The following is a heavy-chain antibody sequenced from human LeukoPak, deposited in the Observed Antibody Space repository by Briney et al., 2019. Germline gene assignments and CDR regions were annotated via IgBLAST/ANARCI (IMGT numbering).Heavy chain of an antibody. CDR1: GGSISSGSYY. CDR3: ARDATVMGNYFNY. CDR2: IYTSGST. D-gene: IGHD4-17*01. J-gene: IGHJ4*02. V-gene: IGHV4-61*02. Sequence: SETLSLTCTVSGGSISSGSYYWSWIRQPAGKGLEWIGRIYTSGSTNYNPSLKSRVTISVDTSKNQFSLKLSSVTAADTAVYYCARDATVMGNYFNYWGQGTLVTVSS.